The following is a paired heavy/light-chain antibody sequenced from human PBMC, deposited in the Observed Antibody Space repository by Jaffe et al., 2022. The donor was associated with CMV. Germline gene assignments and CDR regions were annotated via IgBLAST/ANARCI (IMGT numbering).Heavy chain of an antibody. Sequence: EVQLLESGGGLVQPGGSLRLSCTPSGFTFRRYAMSWVRQVPGKGLEWVSAISGSGATTFYADSVRGRFTVSRDNSRTTLYLQMNSLRADDTAVYYCAKFLGPPDCSASDCFSHYFDSWGQGTLVTVSS. CDR3: AKFLGPPDCSASDCFSHYFDS. J-gene: IGHJ4*02. CDR1: GFTFRRYA. D-gene: IGHD2-21*02. CDR2: ISGSGATT. V-gene: IGHV3-23*01.
Light chain of an antibody. CDR2: AAS. V-gene: IGKV1-6*01. Sequence: AIQMTQSPSSLSASVGDRVTITCRASQAIGNDLGWYQQKPGKAPNLLIYAASNLQSGVPSRFSGSGSGTDFTLTISSLQPEDFATYYCLQDYNYPRTFGQGTRVEI. CDR3: LQDYNYPRT. J-gene: IGKJ1*01. CDR1: QAIGND.